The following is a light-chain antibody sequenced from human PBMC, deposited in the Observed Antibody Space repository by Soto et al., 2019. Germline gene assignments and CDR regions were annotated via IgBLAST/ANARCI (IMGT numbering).Light chain of an antibody. V-gene: IGLV2-14*01. CDR3: SSFTSINTWV. CDR1: SSDVGGYNY. CDR2: EVS. J-gene: IGLJ3*02. Sequence: QSALTQPASVSGSPGQSITISCTGTSSDVGGYNYVSWYQQHPGKAPKLMIYEVSNRPSGVSNRFSGYKSGNTASLTISGLQTEDEADYYISSFTSINTWVFGGGTKLTAL.